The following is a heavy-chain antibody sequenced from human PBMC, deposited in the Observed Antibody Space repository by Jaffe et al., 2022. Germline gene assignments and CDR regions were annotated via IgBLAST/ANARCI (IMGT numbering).Heavy chain of an antibody. CDR3: AKDSLWFRSYYYYMDV. D-gene: IGHD3-10*01. V-gene: IGHV3-30*18. Sequence: QVQLVESGGGVVQPGRSLRLSCAASGFTFSSYGMHWVRQAPGKGLEWVAVISYDGSNKYYADSVKGRFTISRDNSKNTLYLQMNSLRAEDTAVYYCAKDSLWFRSYYYYMDVWGKGTTVTVSS. J-gene: IGHJ6*03. CDR2: ISYDGSNK. CDR1: GFTFSSYG.